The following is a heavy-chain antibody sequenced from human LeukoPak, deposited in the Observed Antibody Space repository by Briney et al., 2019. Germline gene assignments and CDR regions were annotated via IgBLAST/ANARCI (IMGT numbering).Heavy chain of an antibody. J-gene: IGHJ2*01. CDR2: ISAYNGNT. V-gene: IGHV1-18*01. Sequence: GASVKVSCKASGYTFTSYGISWVRQAPGQGLEWMGWISAYNGNTNYAQKLQGRVTMTTDTSTSTAYMELRSLRSDDTAVYYCARGGAVADSYWYFDLWGRGTLVTASS. D-gene: IGHD6-19*01. CDR1: GYTFTSYG. CDR3: ARGGAVADSYWYFDL.